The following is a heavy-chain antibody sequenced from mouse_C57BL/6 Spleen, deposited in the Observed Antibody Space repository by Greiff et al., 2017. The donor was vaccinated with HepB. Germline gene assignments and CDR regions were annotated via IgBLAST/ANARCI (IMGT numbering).Heavy chain of an antibody. CDR3: VRGGLLWYFDV. Sequence: EVQLQQSGPELVKPGASVKISCKASGYTFTDYYMNWVKQSHGKSLEWIGDINPNNGGTSYNQKFKGKATLTVDKSSSTAYMELRSLTSEDSAVYYCVRGGLLWYFDVWGTGTTVTVSS. CDR1: GYTFTDYY. CDR2: INPNNGGT. J-gene: IGHJ1*03. D-gene: IGHD1-1*01. V-gene: IGHV1-26*01.